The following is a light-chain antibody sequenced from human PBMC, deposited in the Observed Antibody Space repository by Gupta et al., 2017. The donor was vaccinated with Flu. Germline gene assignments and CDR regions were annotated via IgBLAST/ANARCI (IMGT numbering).Light chain of an antibody. CDR1: QSVSNSY. J-gene: IGKJ1*01. Sequence: EIVLTQSPGTLSLSPGERVSLSCRASQSVSNSYLAWYQHKSGQAPRLLIHSASRRATGVPDRFSGNGSGTDFTLTIARREPEDFAVYYCQQYGCSPWTFGQGTKVEIK. CDR2: SAS. CDR3: QQYGCSPWT. V-gene: IGKV3-20*01.